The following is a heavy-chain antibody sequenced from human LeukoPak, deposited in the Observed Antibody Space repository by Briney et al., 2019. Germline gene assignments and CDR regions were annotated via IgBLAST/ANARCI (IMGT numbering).Heavy chain of an antibody. CDR3: ARGLTANNDFDP. Sequence: PETPSLTRTVSGGSISSSSYYWGWIRQPPGKGLEWIGSINYGGSSDYDPSLKSRVTVSVDTSKNQFSLKLSSVTAADTAVYYCARGLTANNDFDPWGRGTMVTVAS. CDR1: GGSISSSSYY. J-gene: IGHJ5*02. D-gene: IGHD7-27*01. V-gene: IGHV4-39*07. CDR2: INYGGSS.